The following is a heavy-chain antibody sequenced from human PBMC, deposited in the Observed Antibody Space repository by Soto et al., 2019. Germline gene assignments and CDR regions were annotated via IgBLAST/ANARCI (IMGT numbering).Heavy chain of an antibody. CDR3: ARATVVVVAATPNWFDP. CDR2: IYYSGST. D-gene: IGHD2-15*01. Sequence: QVQLQESGPGLVKPSQTLSLTCTVSGGSISSGDYYWSWIHQPPGKGLEWIGYIYYSGSTYYNPSLKSRVTISVDTSKNQFSLKLSSVTAADTAVYYCARATVVVVAATPNWFDPWGQGTLVTVSS. CDR1: GGSISSGDYY. J-gene: IGHJ5*02. V-gene: IGHV4-30-4*01.